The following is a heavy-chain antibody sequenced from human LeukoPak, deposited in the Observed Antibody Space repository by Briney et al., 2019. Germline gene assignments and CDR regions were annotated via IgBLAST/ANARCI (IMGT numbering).Heavy chain of an antibody. CDR2: FYHSGST. J-gene: IGHJ3*02. Sequence: PSETLSLTCTVSGYFIRSGFYWGWIRQPPGKGLEWIGSFYHSGSTYYNPSLESRVTISLDTSKNQLSLKLTSVTAADTAVYYCARDDYGDSVGGDAFDIWGQGTMVTVSS. D-gene: IGHD4-17*01. V-gene: IGHV4-38-2*02. CDR1: GYFIRSGFY. CDR3: ARDDYGDSVGGDAFDI.